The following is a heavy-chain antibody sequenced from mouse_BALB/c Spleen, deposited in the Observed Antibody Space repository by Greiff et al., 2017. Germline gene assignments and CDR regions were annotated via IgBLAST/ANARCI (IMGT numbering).Heavy chain of an antibody. J-gene: IGHJ4*01. Sequence: QVQLQQPGAELVKPGASVKLSCKASGYTFTSYWMHWVKQRPGQGLEWIGEINPSNGRTNYNEKFKSKATLTVDKSSSTAYMQLSSLTSEDSAVYNGARKGKYAHLGYAMDYWGQGTTVTVSS. CDR1: GYTFTSYW. CDR2: INPSNGRT. V-gene: IGHV1S81*02. CDR3: ARKGKYAHLGYAMDY. D-gene: IGHD2-10*02.